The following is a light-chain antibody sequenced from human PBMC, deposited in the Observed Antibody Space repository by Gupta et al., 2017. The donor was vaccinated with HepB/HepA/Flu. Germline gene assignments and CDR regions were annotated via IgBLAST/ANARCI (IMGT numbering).Light chain of an antibody. CDR2: GVS. CDR1: SSDVGGFDY. V-gene: IGLV2-8*01. Sequence: QSALTQPPSASGSPGQSVTISCTGSSSDVGGFDYVSWYQQHPGKAPKLIIYGVSKRPSGVPDRFSGSKSDNTASLTVSGLQAEDDADYYCSSYAGSNTYVFGTGTKLTVL. J-gene: IGLJ1*01. CDR3: SSYAGSNTYV.